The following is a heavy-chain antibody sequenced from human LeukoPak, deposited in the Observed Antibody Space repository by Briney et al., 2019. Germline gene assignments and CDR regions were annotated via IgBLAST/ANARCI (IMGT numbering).Heavy chain of an antibody. CDR3: ARDHPYNNIDY. D-gene: IGHD1-1*01. J-gene: IGHJ4*02. Sequence: SGGSLRLSCAASGFTVSSNYMSWVRQAPGKGLEWVSVIYSGGSTYYADSVKGRFTISRDNSKNTLYLQMNSLRAEDTAVYYCARDHPYNNIDYWGQGTLVTVSS. CDR1: GFTVSSNY. V-gene: IGHV3-53*01. CDR2: IYSGGST.